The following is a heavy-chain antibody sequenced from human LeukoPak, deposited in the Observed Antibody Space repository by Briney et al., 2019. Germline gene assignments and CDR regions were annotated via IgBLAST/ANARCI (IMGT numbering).Heavy chain of an antibody. Sequence: PSETLSLTCPVSGGSISSYYWSWIRQPAGKGLEWIGRIYTSGSTNYNPSLKSRVTMSVDTSKNQFSLKLSSVTAADTAVYYCERGGYYYDSSVYYDYWGQGTLVTVSS. V-gene: IGHV4-4*07. J-gene: IGHJ4*02. CDR2: IYTSGST. CDR1: GGSISSYY. D-gene: IGHD3-22*01. CDR3: ERGGYYYDSSVYYDY.